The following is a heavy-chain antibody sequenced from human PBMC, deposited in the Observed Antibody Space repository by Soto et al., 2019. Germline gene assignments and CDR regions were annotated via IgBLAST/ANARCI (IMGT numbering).Heavy chain of an antibody. Sequence: GGSLRLSCAASGFTFSSYGMHWVRQAPGKGLEWVAVIWYDGSNKYYADSVKGRFTISRDNSKNTLYLQMNSLRAEDTAVYYCARGGTIAAALNYYYGMDVWGQGTKVTV. V-gene: IGHV3-33*01. CDR3: ARGGTIAAALNYYYGMDV. D-gene: IGHD6-13*01. CDR1: GFTFSSYG. CDR2: IWYDGSNK. J-gene: IGHJ6*02.